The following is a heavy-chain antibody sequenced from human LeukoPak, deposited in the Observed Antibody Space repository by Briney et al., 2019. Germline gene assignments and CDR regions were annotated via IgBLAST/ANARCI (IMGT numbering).Heavy chain of an antibody. CDR2: ISSSGSTI. D-gene: IGHD3-10*01. CDR1: GFTFSSYE. V-gene: IGHV3-48*03. J-gene: IGHJ4*02. Sequence: GGSLRLSCAASGFTFSSYEMNWVRQAPGKGLEWVSYISSSGSTIYYADSVKGRFTISRDNAKNSLYLQMNSLRAEETAVYYCARGAYYYGSGSKRFDYWGQGTLVTVSS. CDR3: ARGAYYYGSGSKRFDY.